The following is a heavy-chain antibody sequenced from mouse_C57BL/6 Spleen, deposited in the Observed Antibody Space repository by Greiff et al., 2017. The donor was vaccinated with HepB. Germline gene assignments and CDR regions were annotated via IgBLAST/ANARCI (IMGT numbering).Heavy chain of an antibody. CDR3: ARSATTRDY. CDR1: GYAFTNYL. CDR2: INPGSGGT. V-gene: IGHV1-54*01. D-gene: IGHD1-1*01. J-gene: IGHJ2*01. Sequence: VQLQQSGAELVRPGTSVKVSCKASGYAFTNYLIEWVKQRPEQGLEWIGVINPGSGGTNYNEKFKGKATLTADKSSSTAYMQLSSLTSEDSAVYFCARSATTRDYWGQGTTLTVSS.